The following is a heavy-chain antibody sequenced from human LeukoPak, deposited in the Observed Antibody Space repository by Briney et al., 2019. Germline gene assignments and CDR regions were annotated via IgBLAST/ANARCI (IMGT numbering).Heavy chain of an antibody. J-gene: IGHJ4*02. CDR1: GFTFYDYA. CDR2: ISGDGGST. Sequence: GGSLRLSCAASGFTFYDYAMHWVRQAPGKGLEWVSLISGDGGSTYYADSVKVRFTISRDNSKNSLYLQMNSLRTEDTALYYCAKDIGYGGNSGGLYWGQGTLVTVSS. CDR3: AKDIGYGGNSGGLY. D-gene: IGHD4-23*01. V-gene: IGHV3-43*02.